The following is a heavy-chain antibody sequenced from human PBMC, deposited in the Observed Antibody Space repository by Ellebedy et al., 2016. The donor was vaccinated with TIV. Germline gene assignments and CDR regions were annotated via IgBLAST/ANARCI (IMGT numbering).Heavy chain of an antibody. CDR2: INTGNDNT. D-gene: IGHD3-3*01. CDR3: ATREWQDPMDV. V-gene: IGHV1-3*04. Sequence: ASVKVSCXASGHIFTAYGLHWVRQAPGQGPEWLGWINTGNDNTKYSQKFQGRVTITRDYMELSGLMSEDTAVYYCATREWQDPMDVWGQGTTVTVSS. J-gene: IGHJ6*02. CDR1: GHIFTAYG.